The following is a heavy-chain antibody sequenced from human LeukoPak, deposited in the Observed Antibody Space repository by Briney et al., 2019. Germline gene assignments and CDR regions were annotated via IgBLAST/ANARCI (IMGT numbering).Heavy chain of an antibody. V-gene: IGHV3-30-3*01. J-gene: IGHJ4*02. CDR3: ARSNYDFWSAPDY. Sequence: GGSLRLSCAASGFTFSSYWMSWVRQAPGKGLEWVAVISYDGSNKYYADSVKGRFTISRDNSKNTLYLQMNSLRAEDTAVYYCARSNYDFWSAPDYWGQGTLVTVSS. D-gene: IGHD3-3*01. CDR1: GFTFSSYW. CDR2: ISYDGSNK.